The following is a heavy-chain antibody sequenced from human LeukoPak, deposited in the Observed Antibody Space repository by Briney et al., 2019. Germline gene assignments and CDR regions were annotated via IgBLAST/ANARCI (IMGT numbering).Heavy chain of an antibody. V-gene: IGHV4-34*01. CDR3: ARHSRYLQALSPFDY. Sequence: SETLSLTCAVYGGSFSGYYWSWIRQPPGKGLEWIGEINHSGSTNYNPSLKSRVTISVDTSKNQFSLKLSSVTAADTAVYYCARHSRYLQALSPFDYWGQGTLVTVSS. D-gene: IGHD3-16*02. CDR2: INHSGST. CDR1: GGSFSGYY. J-gene: IGHJ4*02.